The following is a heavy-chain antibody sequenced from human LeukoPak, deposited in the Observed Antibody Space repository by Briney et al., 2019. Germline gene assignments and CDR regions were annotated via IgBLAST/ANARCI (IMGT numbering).Heavy chain of an antibody. D-gene: IGHD3-3*01. J-gene: IGHJ4*02. CDR2: INHSGST. Sequence: PSETLSLTCAVYGGSFSGYYWSWIRQPPGKGLEWIGEINHSGSTNYNPSLKSRVTISVDTSKNQFSLKLSSVTAADTAVYYCARHSRRRPDYYDFWSGYLGFDYWGQGTLVTVSS. CDR1: GGSFSGYY. CDR3: ARHSRRRPDYYDFWSGYLGFDY. V-gene: IGHV4-34*01.